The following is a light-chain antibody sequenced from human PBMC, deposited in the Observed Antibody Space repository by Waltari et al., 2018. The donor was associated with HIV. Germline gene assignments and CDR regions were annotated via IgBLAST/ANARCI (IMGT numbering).Light chain of an antibody. J-gene: IGKJ3*01. CDR3: QQSYSTPPGT. CDR1: QSISSY. Sequence: DIQMTQSPSSLSASVGDRVTITCRASQSISSYLHWYQQKPGKAPKLLIYAASSLQSGVPSRFSGSGTGTEFTLTISSLQPEECATYYCQQSYSTPPGTFGPGTKVDIK. CDR2: AAS. V-gene: IGKV1-39*01.